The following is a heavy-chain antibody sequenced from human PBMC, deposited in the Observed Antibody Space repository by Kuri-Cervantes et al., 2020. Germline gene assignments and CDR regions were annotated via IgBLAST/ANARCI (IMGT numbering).Heavy chain of an antibody. D-gene: IGHD6-19*01. CDR2: ISSSGSTI. J-gene: IGHJ3*02. Sequence: GESLKISCAASGFTFSDYYMSWIRQAPGKGLEWVSYISSSGSTIYYADSVKGRFTISRDNAKNSLYLQMSSLRAEDTAVYYCARDGSGWWGADAFDIWGQGTMVTVSS. V-gene: IGHV3-11*01. CDR3: ARDGSGWWGADAFDI. CDR1: GFTFSDYY.